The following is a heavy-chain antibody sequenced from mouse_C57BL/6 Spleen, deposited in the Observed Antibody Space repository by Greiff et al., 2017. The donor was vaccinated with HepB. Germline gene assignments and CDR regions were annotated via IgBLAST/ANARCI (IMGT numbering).Heavy chain of an antibody. CDR1: GFTFSDYG. Sequence: EVMLVVSGGGLVKPGGSLKLSCAASGFTFSDYGMHWVRQAPVKGLEWVAYISSGSSTIYYADTVKGRFTISRDNAKNNLFLQMTSLRSENTAMYYCTRRDYDDWYFDVWGTGTAVTVAS. V-gene: IGHV5-17*01. J-gene: IGHJ1*03. CDR3: TRRDYDDWYFDV. D-gene: IGHD2-4*01. CDR2: ISSGSSTI.